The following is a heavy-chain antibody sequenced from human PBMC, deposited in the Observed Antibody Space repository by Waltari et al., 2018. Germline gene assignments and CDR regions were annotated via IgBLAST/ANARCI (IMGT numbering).Heavy chain of an antibody. CDR3: ARGRNLDV. Sequence: EVQLVESGGGLVQPGGSLRLSCAASGFTFSTYWLTWVRQAPGKGLGWVANIWPDGSETYYVDSVRGRFTISRDNSKNSLYLQMSSLRAEDTAVYHCARGRNLDVWGQGTTVAVSS. CDR1: GFTFSTYW. V-gene: IGHV3-7*01. J-gene: IGHJ6*02. CDR2: IWPDGSET.